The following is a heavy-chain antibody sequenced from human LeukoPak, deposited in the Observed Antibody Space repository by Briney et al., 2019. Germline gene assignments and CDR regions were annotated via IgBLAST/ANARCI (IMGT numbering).Heavy chain of an antibody. Sequence: GGSLRLSCAASGFTFSSYSMNWVRQAPGKGLEWVSSISSSSSYTYYADSVKGRFTISRDNAKNSLYLQMNSLRAEDTAVYYCARDRWAAGKLIVTGANWFDPWGQGTLVTVSS. J-gene: IGHJ5*02. CDR3: ARDRWAAGKLIVTGANWFDP. V-gene: IGHV3-21*01. CDR2: ISSSSSYT. D-gene: IGHD6-13*01. CDR1: GFTFSSYS.